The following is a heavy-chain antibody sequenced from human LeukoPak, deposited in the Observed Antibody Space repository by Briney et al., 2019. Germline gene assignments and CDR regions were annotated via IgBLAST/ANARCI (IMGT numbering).Heavy chain of an antibody. CDR1: GFTFSSYS. CDR2: ISGSGGST. D-gene: IGHD3-10*01. CDR3: AKDREDYYGSGSYRYYFDY. J-gene: IGHJ4*02. Sequence: GGSLRLSCEASGFTFSSYSMTWVRQAPGKGLEWVSAISGSGGSTYYADSVKGRFTISRDNSKNTLYLQMNSLRAEDTAVYYCAKDREDYYGSGSYRYYFDYWGQGTLVTVSS. V-gene: IGHV3-23*01.